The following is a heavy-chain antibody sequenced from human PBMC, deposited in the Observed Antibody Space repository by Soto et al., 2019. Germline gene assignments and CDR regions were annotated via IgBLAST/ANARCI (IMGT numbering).Heavy chain of an antibody. Sequence: ASGKVSCRASGYTFTCRYMHWVRQAPGQGLEWMGWINPNSGGTNYAQKFQGWVTMTRDTSISTAYMELSRLRSDDTAVYYCARATPDFWSGRRLSLGRESYYYYMDVWGKGTTVTVSS. CDR3: ARATPDFWSGRRLSLGRESYYYYMDV. V-gene: IGHV1-2*04. J-gene: IGHJ6*03. CDR2: INPNSGGT. D-gene: IGHD3-3*01. CDR1: GYTFTCRY.